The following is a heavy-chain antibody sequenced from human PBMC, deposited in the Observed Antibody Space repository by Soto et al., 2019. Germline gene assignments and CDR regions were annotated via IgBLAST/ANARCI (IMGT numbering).Heavy chain of an antibody. CDR1: GDSVSSNSAA. Sequence: SQTLSLTCAISGDSVSSNSAAWNWIRQSPSRGLEWLGRTYYRSKWYNDYAVSVKSRITINPDTSKNQFSLKLSSVTAADTAVYYCARAWSPGEYCGGDCHQAYAFDIWGQGTMVT. V-gene: IGHV6-1*01. CDR2: TYYRSKWYN. CDR3: ARAWSPGEYCGGDCHQAYAFDI. J-gene: IGHJ3*02. D-gene: IGHD2-21*02.